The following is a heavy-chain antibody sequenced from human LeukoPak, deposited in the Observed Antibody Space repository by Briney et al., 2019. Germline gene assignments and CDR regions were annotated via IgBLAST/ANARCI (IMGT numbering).Heavy chain of an antibody. D-gene: IGHD4-17*01. CDR2: IYYSGST. CDR1: GGSISSSSYS. Sequence: QASETLSLTCTVSGGSISSSSYSWGWIRQPPGKGLEWIGSIYYSGSTYYNPSLKSRVTISVDTSKNQFSLKLSSVTAADTAVYYCARHDYGDYPFDYWGQGTLVTVSS. V-gene: IGHV4-39*01. CDR3: ARHDYGDYPFDY. J-gene: IGHJ4*02.